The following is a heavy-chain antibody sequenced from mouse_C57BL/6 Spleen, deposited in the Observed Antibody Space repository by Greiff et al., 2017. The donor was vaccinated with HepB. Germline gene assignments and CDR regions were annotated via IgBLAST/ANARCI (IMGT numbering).Heavy chain of an antibody. CDR2: ISSGSSTI. V-gene: IGHV5-17*01. CDR1: GFTFSDYG. J-gene: IGHJ3*01. CDR3: ARGGYDPFAY. D-gene: IGHD2-2*01. Sequence: EVKLQESGGGLVKPGGSLKLSCAASGFTFSDYGMHWVRQAPEKGLEWVAYISSGSSTIYYADTVKGRFTISRDNAKNTLFLQMTSLRSEDTAMYYCARGGYDPFAYWGQGTLVTVSA.